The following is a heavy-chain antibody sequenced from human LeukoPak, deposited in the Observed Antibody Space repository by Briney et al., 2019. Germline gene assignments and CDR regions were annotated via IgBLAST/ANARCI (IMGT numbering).Heavy chain of an antibody. Sequence: GGSLRLSCAASGFTFSSYGMHWVRQAPGKGLEWVAVIWYDGSNKYYADSVKGRFTISRDNSKNTLYLQMNSLRAEDTAVYYCARGYDILTGYLYYFDYWGQGTPVTVSS. D-gene: IGHD3-9*01. CDR2: IWYDGSNK. V-gene: IGHV3-33*01. CDR3: ARGYDILTGYLYYFDY. CDR1: GFTFSSYG. J-gene: IGHJ4*02.